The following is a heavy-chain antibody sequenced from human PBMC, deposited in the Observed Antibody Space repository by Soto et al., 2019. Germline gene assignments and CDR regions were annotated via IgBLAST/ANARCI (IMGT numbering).Heavy chain of an antibody. Sequence: ESGGGLVQPGGSLRLSCGASGITFSSYWMSWVRQAPGKGLEWVANIRPDGSEQHYVDSVKGRFTISRDDAKNSLYLQMNSLRVEDTAAYYCGRDWDVWGRGTTVTVSS. V-gene: IGHV3-7*01. J-gene: IGHJ6*04. CDR1: GITFSSYW. CDR2: IRPDGSEQ. CDR3: GRDWDV.